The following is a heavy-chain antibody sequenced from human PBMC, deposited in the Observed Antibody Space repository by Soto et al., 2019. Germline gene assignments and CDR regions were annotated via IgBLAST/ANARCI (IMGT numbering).Heavy chain of an antibody. Sequence: PGGSLRLSCAASGFTFSSYDMHWVRQATGKGLEWVSAIGTAGDTYYPGSVKGRFTISRENAKNSLYLQMNSLRAGDTAVYYCARDRTYGDYDPELAHCGQGTLVTVSS. J-gene: IGHJ4*02. D-gene: IGHD4-17*01. CDR1: GFTFSSYD. CDR3: ARDRTYGDYDPELAH. V-gene: IGHV3-13*01. CDR2: IGTAGDT.